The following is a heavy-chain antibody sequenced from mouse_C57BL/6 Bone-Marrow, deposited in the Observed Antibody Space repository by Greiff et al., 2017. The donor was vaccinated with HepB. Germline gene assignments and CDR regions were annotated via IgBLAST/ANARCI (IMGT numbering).Heavy chain of an antibody. D-gene: IGHD1-1*01. CDR2: INPGSGSI. Sequence: VQLQQPGAELVKPGASVKMSCKASGYTFTSYWITWVKQRPGQGLEWIGDINPGSGSINYNEKFKSKATLTVDTSSSTAYMQLSSLTSEDSAVYYRAKDTTVVVTGAMDYWGQGTSVTVSS. J-gene: IGHJ4*01. V-gene: IGHV1-55*01. CDR1: GYTFTSYW. CDR3: AKDTTVVVTGAMDY.